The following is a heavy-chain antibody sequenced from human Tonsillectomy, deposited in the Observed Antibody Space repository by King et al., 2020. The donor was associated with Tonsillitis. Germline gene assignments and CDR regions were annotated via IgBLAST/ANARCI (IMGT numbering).Heavy chain of an antibody. Sequence: VQLVESGGGLVQPGGSLRLSCAASGFTFSSYAMSWVRQAPGKGLEWVSAMSGSGGSTYYADTGKGRFTISRDNSKNTLYLQMNSLRAEDTAVYYCAKGVAGNLDAFEIWGQGRMVTLSS. CDR1: GFTFSSYA. J-gene: IGHJ3*02. V-gene: IGHV3-23*04. D-gene: IGHD6-19*01. CDR2: MSGSGGST. CDR3: AKGVAGNLDAFEI.